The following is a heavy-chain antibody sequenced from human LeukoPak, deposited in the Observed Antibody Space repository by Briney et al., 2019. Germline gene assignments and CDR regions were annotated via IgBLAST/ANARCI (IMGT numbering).Heavy chain of an antibody. CDR2: IYYSGST. V-gene: IGHV4-39*07. D-gene: IGHD1-7*01. J-gene: IGHJ6*02. CDR1: GGSISSSSYY. CDR3: ARDNLNYPGSTYGMDV. Sequence: SETLSLTCTVSGGSISSSSYYWGWIRQPPGKGLEWIGSIYYSGSTYYNPSLKSRVTISVDTSKNQFSLKLSSVTAADTAVYYCARDNLNYPGSTYGMDVWGQGTTVTVS.